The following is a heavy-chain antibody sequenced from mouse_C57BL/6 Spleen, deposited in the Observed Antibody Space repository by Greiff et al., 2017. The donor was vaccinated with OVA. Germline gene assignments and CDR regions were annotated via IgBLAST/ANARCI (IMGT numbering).Heavy chain of an antibody. CDR3: ARGGYDGGYYAMDY. CDR2: INYDGSST. CDR1: GFTFSDYY. V-gene: IGHV5-16*01. J-gene: IGHJ4*01. Sequence: EVKLMESAGGLVQPGSSMKLSCTASGFTFSDYYMAWVRQVPEKGLEWVANINYDGSSTYYLDSLKSRFIISRDNAKNILYLQMSSLKSEDTATYYCARGGYDGGYYAMDYWGQGTSVTVSS. D-gene: IGHD2-2*01.